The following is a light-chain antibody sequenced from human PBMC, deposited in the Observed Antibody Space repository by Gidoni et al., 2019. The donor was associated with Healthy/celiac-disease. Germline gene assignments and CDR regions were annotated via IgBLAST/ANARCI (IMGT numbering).Light chain of an antibody. J-gene: IGLJ2*01. Sequence: SVLTQPPSPSGTPWQRVTISCSVSSSNIGSNTVNWYQQLPGTAPKPLIYSNNQRPSGVPDRFSGSKSGTSASLAISGLQSEDEADYYCAAWDDSLHVVFGGGTKLTVL. CDR1: SSNIGSNT. CDR3: AAWDDSLHVV. V-gene: IGLV1-44*01. CDR2: SNN.